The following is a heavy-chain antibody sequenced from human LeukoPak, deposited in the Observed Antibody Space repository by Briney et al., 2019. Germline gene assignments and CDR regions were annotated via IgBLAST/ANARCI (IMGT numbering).Heavy chain of an antibody. D-gene: IGHD3-16*01. J-gene: IGHJ4*02. V-gene: IGHV1-18*01. Sequence: GASVKVSCKASGYTFTSYGLSWVRQAPGQGLEWMGWITPYNGNTNYPQKLQDRATMTTDTSTSTAYMELRSLRSDDTAVYYCARGEGFLDYWGQGTLVTVSS. CDR1: GYTFTSYG. CDR3: ARGEGFLDY. CDR2: ITPYNGNT.